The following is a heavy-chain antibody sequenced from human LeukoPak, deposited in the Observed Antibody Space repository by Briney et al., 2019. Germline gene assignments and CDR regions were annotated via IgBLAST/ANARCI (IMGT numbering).Heavy chain of an antibody. Sequence: PGGSLRLSCAASGFTFSSYAMSWVRQAPGKGLEWVSAISGSGGSTYYADSVKGRFTISRDNSKNTLYLQMNSLRAEDTAVYYCAKGLSSSGWDGTYYYYYMDVWGKGTTVTVSS. J-gene: IGHJ6*03. V-gene: IGHV3-23*01. D-gene: IGHD6-19*01. CDR3: AKGLSSSGWDGTYYYYYMDV. CDR1: GFTFSSYA. CDR2: ISGSGGST.